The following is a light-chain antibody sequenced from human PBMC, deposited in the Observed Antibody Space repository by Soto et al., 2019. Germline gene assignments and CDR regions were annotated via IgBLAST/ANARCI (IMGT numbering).Light chain of an antibody. Sequence: EIVMTQSPATLSVSPGERATLSCRASQSVSDNLAWYQQKPGQAPRLLIYGASTRATGIPARFSGSGSGTEFTLTISSLQSEDFAVYYCPQYNNWPTFGGGTKVEI. V-gene: IGKV3-15*01. CDR1: QSVSDN. CDR3: PQYNNWPT. J-gene: IGKJ4*01. CDR2: GAS.